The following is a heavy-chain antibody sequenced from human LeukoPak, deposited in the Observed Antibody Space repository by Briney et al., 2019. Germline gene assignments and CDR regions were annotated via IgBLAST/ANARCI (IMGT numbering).Heavy chain of an antibody. CDR3: ARGGYYDSSGLDIDY. V-gene: IGHV4-59*01. D-gene: IGHD3-22*01. CDR2: IYYSGST. J-gene: IGHJ4*02. Sequence: SETLSLTCTVSGGSISSYYWSWIRQPPGKGPEWIGYIYYSGSTNYNPSLKSRVTISVDTSKNQFSLKLSSVTAADTAVYYCARGGYYDSSGLDIDYWGQGTLVTVSS. CDR1: GGSISSYY.